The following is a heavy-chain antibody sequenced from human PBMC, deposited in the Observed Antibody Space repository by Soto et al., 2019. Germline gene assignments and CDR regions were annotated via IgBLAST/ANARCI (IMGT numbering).Heavy chain of an antibody. J-gene: IGHJ5*02. V-gene: IGHV4-30-2*01. CDR1: GGSISSGGYS. CDR3: ARDHLEGNWFDP. Sequence: QLQLQESGSGLVRPSQTLSLTCAVSGGSISSGGYSWNWIRQPPGKGLEWIGYIYHSGRTLYNPSPRSRVXIXVTXSKNQFSVKLSAVTAADTAVYYCARDHLEGNWFDPWGQGTLVTVSS. CDR2: IYHSGRT.